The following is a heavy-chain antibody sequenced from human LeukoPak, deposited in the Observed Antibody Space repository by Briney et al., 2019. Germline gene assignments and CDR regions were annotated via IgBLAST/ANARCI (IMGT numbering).Heavy chain of an antibody. V-gene: IGHV1-69*13. CDR3: ARDRYSSSSYFDY. CDR2: IIPIFGTA. J-gene: IGHJ4*02. CDR1: GGTFRSYA. Sequence: SVKVSCKASGGTFRSYAISWVRQAPGQGLEWMGGIIPIFGTANYAQKFQGRVTITADESTSTAYMELSSLRSEDTAVYYCARDRYSSSSYFDYWGQGTLVTVSS. D-gene: IGHD6-6*01.